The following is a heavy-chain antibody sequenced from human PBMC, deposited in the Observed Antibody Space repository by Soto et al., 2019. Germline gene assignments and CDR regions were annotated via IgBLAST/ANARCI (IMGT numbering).Heavy chain of an antibody. CDR3: ARGGAMGVDY. CDR2: IYFDGITT. CDR1: GFTFNTHW. J-gene: IGHJ4*02. V-gene: IGHV3-74*01. D-gene: IGHD1-26*01. Sequence: SGGSLRLSCTASGFTFNTHWIHLFRQAPGKGLVWVSRIYFDGITTNYADSVKGRLTVSRDNAKNTVYLHVNTLRDEDTAVYYCARGGAMGVDYWGQGTLVTVSS.